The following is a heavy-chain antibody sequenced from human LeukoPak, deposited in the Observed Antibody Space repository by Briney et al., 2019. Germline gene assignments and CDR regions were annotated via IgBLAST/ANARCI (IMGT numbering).Heavy chain of an antibody. CDR2: IVGDGSDK. J-gene: IGHJ4*02. CDR3: AKAPNPPPYTEYYFDY. V-gene: IGHV3-23*01. CDR1: GFTFRKYS. D-gene: IGHD2-2*02. Sequence: TGGSLRLSCGVSGFTFRKYSMSWFRQAPGKGLEWIASIVGDGSDKFYADSARGRFIVSRDNSKNTLFLQMSRVRAEDTAVYYCAKAPNPPPYTEYYFDYWGQGTLVTVSS.